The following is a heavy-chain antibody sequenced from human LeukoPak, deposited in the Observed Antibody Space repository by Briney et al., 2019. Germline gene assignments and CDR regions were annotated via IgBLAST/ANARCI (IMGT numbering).Heavy chain of an antibody. V-gene: IGHV1-8*01. D-gene: IGHD3-22*01. CDR3: ATDGYDSSGYYRYYGMDV. CDR1: GYTFTSYD. Sequence: ASVKVSCKASGYTFTSYDINWVRQATGQGLEWMGWMNPNSGNTGYAQKFQGRVNMTRNTSISTAYMELSSLRSEDTAVYYCATDGYDSSGYYRYYGMDVWGQGTTVTVSS. J-gene: IGHJ6*02. CDR2: MNPNSGNT.